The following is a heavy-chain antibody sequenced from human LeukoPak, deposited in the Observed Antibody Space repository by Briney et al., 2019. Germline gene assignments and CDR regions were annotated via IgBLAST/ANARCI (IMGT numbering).Heavy chain of an antibody. Sequence: GGSLRLSCATSGFTFSIYGMSWVRQAPGKGLEWVSSITGSGDGTYYADSVKGRFTISRDNSKNTLYLQMNSLRAEDTAVYYCSNGIYDNSYWGQGTLVTVSS. D-gene: IGHD3-22*01. CDR2: ITGSGDGT. CDR3: SNGIYDNSY. J-gene: IGHJ4*02. CDR1: GFTFSIYG. V-gene: IGHV3-23*01.